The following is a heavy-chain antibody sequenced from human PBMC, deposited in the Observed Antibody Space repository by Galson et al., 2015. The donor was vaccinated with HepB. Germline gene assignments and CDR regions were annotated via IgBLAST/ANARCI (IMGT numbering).Heavy chain of an antibody. Sequence: SLRLSCAASGFTFSSYAMHWVRQAPGKGLEWVAVISYDGSNKYYADSVKGRFTISRDNSKNTLYLQMNSLRAEDTAVYYCARGATVRHYYYYGMDVWGQGTTVTVSS. CDR2: ISYDGSNK. CDR1: GFTFSSYA. CDR3: ARGATVRHYYYYGMDV. J-gene: IGHJ6*02. V-gene: IGHV3-30-3*01. D-gene: IGHD4-17*01.